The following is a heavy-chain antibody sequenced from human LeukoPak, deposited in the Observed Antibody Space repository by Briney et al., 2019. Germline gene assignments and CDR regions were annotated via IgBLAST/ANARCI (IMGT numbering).Heavy chain of an antibody. J-gene: IGHJ5*02. D-gene: IGHD3-22*01. CDR2: IFYSGST. Sequence: SETLSLTCTVSGGSVSSNNYFWSWIRQPPGKGLEWIGYIFYSGSTNYNPSLKSRVTISVDTSKNQFSLKLSSVTAADTAVYYCARTEYYYDSSGYYFYWFDPWGQGTLVTVSS. V-gene: IGHV4-61*01. CDR3: ARTEYYYDSSGYYFYWFDP. CDR1: GGSVSSNNYF.